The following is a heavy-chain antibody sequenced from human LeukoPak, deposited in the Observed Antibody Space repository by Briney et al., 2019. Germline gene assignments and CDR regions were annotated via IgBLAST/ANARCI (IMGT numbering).Heavy chain of an antibody. CDR2: IIPIFGTA. J-gene: IGHJ5*02. CDR3: ARGDGGNNWFDP. Sequence: EASVTVSFTASGGTFSSYAISWVRQAPGQGLEWMGGIIPIFGTANYAQKFQGRVTITADESTSTAYMELSSLRSEDTAVYCCARGDGGNNWFDPWGQGTLVTVSS. D-gene: IGHD4-23*01. V-gene: IGHV1-69*13. CDR1: GGTFSSYA.